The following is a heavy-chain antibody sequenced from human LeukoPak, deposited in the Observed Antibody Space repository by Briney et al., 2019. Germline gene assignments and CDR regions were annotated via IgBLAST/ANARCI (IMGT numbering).Heavy chain of an antibody. CDR1: GFTFSSYG. CDR3: AKDYGGNLYYFDY. CDR2: ISYDGSNK. V-gene: IGHV3-30*18. Sequence: GGSLRLSCAASGFTFSSYGMHWVRQAPGKGLEWVAVISYDGSNKYHADSVKGRFTISRDNSKNTLYLQMNSLRAEDTAVYYCAKDYGGNLYYFDYWGQGTLVTVSS. J-gene: IGHJ4*02. D-gene: IGHD4/OR15-4a*01.